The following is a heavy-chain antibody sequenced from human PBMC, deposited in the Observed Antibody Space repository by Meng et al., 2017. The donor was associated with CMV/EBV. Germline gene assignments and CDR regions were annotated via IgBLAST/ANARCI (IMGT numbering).Heavy chain of an antibody. J-gene: IGHJ5*02. Sequence: ASVKVSCKASGYTFTGYYLHWVRQTPGQGLEWMGWINPNISGTNYAQKFRGRVSMTRDTSISTAYLELSRLTSDDTAIYYCTREWSAYSVGLFDPWGPGTLVTVSS. CDR2: INPNISGT. CDR3: TREWSAYSVGLFDP. D-gene: IGHD3-3*01. CDR1: GYTFTGYY. V-gene: IGHV1-2*02.